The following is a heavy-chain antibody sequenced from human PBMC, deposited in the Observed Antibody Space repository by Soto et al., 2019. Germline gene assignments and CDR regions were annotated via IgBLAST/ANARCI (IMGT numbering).Heavy chain of an antibody. J-gene: IGHJ4*02. D-gene: IGHD3-22*01. CDR2: IYHSGTT. Sequence: QVHLQESGPGLVKPSGTLSLTCTVSGASITGSDWWRWVRQTPEKGLEWIGEIYHSGTTNYHPSLKSRVTISQDKSKNQFSPNLTSVTAADTAVYSCVRMSVVGYFDYWGRGSLVTVSS. CDR3: VRMSVVGYFDY. CDR1: GASITGSDW. V-gene: IGHV4-4*02.